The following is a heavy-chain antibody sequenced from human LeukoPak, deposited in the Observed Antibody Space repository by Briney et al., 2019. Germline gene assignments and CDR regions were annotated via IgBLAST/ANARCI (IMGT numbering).Heavy chain of an antibody. CDR2: ISGSNSYI. CDR1: GFTFSSYN. Sequence: GGSLRLSCAASGFTFSSYNMNWVRQAPGKGLEWVSSISGSNSYIYYADSVKGRFTISRDNAKNSLSLQMKSLRAEDTAVYYCARDGPDIWGQGTMVTVSS. V-gene: IGHV3-21*01. J-gene: IGHJ3*02. CDR3: ARDGPDI.